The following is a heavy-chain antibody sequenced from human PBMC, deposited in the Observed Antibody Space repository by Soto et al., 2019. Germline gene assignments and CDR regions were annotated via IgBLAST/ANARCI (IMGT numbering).Heavy chain of an antibody. CDR2: ISSSGDAT. CDR1: GFTFSTYA. V-gene: IGHV3-23*01. CDR3: AKNGDFWSWGMDV. D-gene: IGHD3-3*01. Sequence: GVLRLSCAASGFTFSTYAMTWVRQAPGKGLEWVSIISSSGDATYYVDSVKGRFTISRDNSRNTLNLQMNSLRAEDTAVYYCAKNGDFWSWGMDVWGQGTTVTAP. J-gene: IGHJ6*02.